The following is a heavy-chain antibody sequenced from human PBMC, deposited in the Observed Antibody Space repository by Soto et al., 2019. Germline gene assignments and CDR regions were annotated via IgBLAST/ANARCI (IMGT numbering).Heavy chain of an antibody. J-gene: IGHJ6*02. V-gene: IGHV6-1*01. CDR1: GDSVSSNSAA. Sequence: SQSLSLTCAISGDSVSSNSAAGDWVRQSPSRGLEWLGRTYYRSKWYDDYAVSVKSRITISPDTSKNQFSLHLKSVTPEDTAVYYCARGAGRGYCSGNTCYSPYNYYGMDVWGQGTTVTVSS. CDR3: ARGAGRGYCSGNTCYSPYNYYGMDV. CDR2: TYYRSKWYD. D-gene: IGHD2-15*01.